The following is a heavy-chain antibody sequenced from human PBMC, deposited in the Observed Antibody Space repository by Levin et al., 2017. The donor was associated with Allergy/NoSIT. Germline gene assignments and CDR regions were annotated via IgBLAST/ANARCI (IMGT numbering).Heavy chain of an antibody. V-gene: IGHV4-30-4*01. CDR2: IYYSGST. J-gene: IGHJ4*02. Sequence: SETLSLTCTVSGGSISSGDYYWSWIRQPPGKGLEWIGYIYYSGSTYYNPSLKSRVTISVDTSKNQFSLKLSSVTAADTAVYYCARGTDPYDILTGYPNYYFDYWGQGTLVTVSS. CDR1: GGSISSGDYY. CDR3: ARGTDPYDILTGYPNYYFDY. D-gene: IGHD3-9*01.